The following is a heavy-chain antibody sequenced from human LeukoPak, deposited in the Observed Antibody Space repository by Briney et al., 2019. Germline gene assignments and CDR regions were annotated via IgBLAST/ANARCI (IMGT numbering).Heavy chain of an antibody. CDR1: GFTFSSYA. D-gene: IGHD4-23*01. V-gene: IGHV3-23*01. CDR2: ISGSGGST. CDR3: AKDPDAYGGNSGDY. J-gene: IGHJ4*02. Sequence: GGSLRLSCAASGFTFSSYAMSWVRQAPGKGLEWVSVISGSGGSTYYADSVKGRFTISRDNSKNTLYLQMNSLRAEDTAVYYCAKDPDAYGGNSGDYWGQGTLVTVSS.